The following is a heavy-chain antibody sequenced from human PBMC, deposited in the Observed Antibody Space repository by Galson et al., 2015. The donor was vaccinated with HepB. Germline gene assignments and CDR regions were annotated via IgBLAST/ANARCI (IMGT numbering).Heavy chain of an antibody. CDR2: INPNSGGT. CDR3: ARAIAAAGTNKNWFDP. Sequence: SVKVSCKASGYTFTGYYMHWVRQAPGQGLEWMGRINPNSGGTNYAQKFQGRVTMTRDTSISTAYMELSRLRSDDTAVYYCARAIAAAGTNKNWFDPWGQGTLVTVSS. V-gene: IGHV1-2*06. CDR1: GYTFTGYY. J-gene: IGHJ5*02. D-gene: IGHD6-13*01.